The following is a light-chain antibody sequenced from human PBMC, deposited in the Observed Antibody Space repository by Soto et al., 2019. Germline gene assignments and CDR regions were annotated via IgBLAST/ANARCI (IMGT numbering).Light chain of an antibody. J-gene: IGKJ5*01. CDR2: GAS. Sequence: EIVLTPSPASLSLSPVERATLSCRASQSVDSYLVWYQQKPGQAPRLLIFGASNRATGIPARFSGSGSGTDFTLTINSLEPEDFAVYYCQQRSSWPITFGQGTRLEI. V-gene: IGKV3-11*01. CDR3: QQRSSWPIT. CDR1: QSVDSY.